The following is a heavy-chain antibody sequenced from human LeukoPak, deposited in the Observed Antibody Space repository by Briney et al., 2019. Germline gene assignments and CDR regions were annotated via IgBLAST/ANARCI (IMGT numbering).Heavy chain of an antibody. CDR3: ARGGYYYDSSGYYPDDTFDI. CDR1: GFTFSSYA. V-gene: IGHV3-30-3*01. Sequence: PGRSLRLSCAASGFTFSSYAMHWVRQAPGKGLEWVAFISYHGSNKYYADSVKGRFTISRDNSKNTLYLQMNSLRAEDTAVYYCARGGYYYDSSGYYPDDTFDIWGQGTMVTVSS. CDR2: ISYHGSNK. D-gene: IGHD3-22*01. J-gene: IGHJ3*02.